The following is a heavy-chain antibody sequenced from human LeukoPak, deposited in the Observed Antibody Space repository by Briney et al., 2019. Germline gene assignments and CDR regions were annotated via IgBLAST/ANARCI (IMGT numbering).Heavy chain of an antibody. CDR2: ISGSGGST. CDR1: GFTFSSYA. J-gene: IGHJ4*02. Sequence: GSLRLSCAASGFTFSSYAMSWVRQAPGKGLEWVSAISGSGGSTYYADSVKGRFTISRDNSKNTLYLQMNSLRAEDTAVYYCAKAGAVVVVAAKYFDYWGQGTLVTVSS. CDR3: AKAGAVVVVAAKYFDY. V-gene: IGHV3-23*01. D-gene: IGHD2-15*01.